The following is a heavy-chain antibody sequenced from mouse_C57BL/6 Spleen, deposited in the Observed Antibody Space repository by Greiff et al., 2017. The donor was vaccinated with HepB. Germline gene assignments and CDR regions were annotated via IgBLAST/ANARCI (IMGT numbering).Heavy chain of an antibody. CDR3: ARSGGLRRTGYYAMDY. CDR1: GYAFSSSW. D-gene: IGHD2-4*01. J-gene: IGHJ4*01. Sequence: QVQLKESGPELVKPGASVKISCKASGYAFSSSWMNWVKQRPGKGLEWIGRIYPGDGDTNYNGKFKGKATLTADKSSSTAYMQLSSLTSEDSAVYFCARSGGLRRTGYYAMDYWGQGTSVTVAS. CDR2: IYPGDGDT. V-gene: IGHV1-82*01.